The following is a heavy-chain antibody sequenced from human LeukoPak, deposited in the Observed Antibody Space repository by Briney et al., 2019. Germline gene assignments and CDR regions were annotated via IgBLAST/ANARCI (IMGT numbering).Heavy chain of an antibody. CDR3: ARSGEVVAVHFDF. D-gene: IGHD2-15*01. Sequence: GESLKISCKGSGYSFTSYWIGWVRQMPGKGLEWMGIIYPGDSDTRYSPSFQGQATISADKSISTAYLQWSSLKASDTAMYYCARSGEVVAVHFDFWGQGTLVTVSS. CDR2: IYPGDSDT. CDR1: GYSFTSYW. J-gene: IGHJ4*02. V-gene: IGHV5-51*01.